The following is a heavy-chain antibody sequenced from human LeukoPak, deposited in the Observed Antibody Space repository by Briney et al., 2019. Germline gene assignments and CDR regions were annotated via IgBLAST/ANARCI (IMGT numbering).Heavy chain of an antibody. D-gene: IGHD3-16*01. CDR3: AKDLARPTSPRVYALDS. CDR2: SNWRSDFI. CDR1: GFTFGDYD. Sequence: GRSLSLSCAGSGFTFGDYDIHWVRQSPGEGLEGVCGSNWRSDFIAYADSVRDRFIISRDNSRNSVYLQMSSLGPEDTAFYYCAKDLARPTSPRVYALDSWGQGTVVTVSS. V-gene: IGHV3-9*01. J-gene: IGHJ3*01.